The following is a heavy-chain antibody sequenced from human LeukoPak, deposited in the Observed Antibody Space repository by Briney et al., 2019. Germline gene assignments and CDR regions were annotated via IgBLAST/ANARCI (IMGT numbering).Heavy chain of an antibody. Sequence: SETLSLTCTVSGGSISSYSWSWIRQPPGKGLEWIGYIYHSGSTYYNPSLKSRVTISVDRSKNQFSLKLSSVTAADTAVYYCARAGRPWFGKNWFDPWGQGTLVTVSS. CDR2: IYHSGST. CDR1: GGSISSYS. D-gene: IGHD3-10*01. J-gene: IGHJ5*02. V-gene: IGHV4-30-2*01. CDR3: ARAGRPWFGKNWFDP.